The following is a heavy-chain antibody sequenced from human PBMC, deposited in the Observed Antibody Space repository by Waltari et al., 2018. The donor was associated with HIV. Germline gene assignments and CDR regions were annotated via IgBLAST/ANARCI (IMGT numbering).Heavy chain of an antibody. CDR3: AKGGRAVAGNWFDP. V-gene: IGHV3-23*01. Sequence: EVQLLESGGGLVQPGGSLRLSCAASGFTFGNYAINWVRQAPGKGLEWVSAISGRGGSTHYADSVKGRFSISRDNSKNTLYLQMNSLRPEDTAIYYCAKGGRAVAGNWFDPWGQGTLVTVSS. CDR2: ISGRGGST. CDR1: GFTFGNYA. J-gene: IGHJ5*02. D-gene: IGHD6-19*01.